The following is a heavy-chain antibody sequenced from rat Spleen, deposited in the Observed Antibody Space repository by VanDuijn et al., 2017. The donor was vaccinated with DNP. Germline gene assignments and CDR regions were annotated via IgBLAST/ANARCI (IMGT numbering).Heavy chain of an antibody. CDR2: ISPSGGST. V-gene: IGHV5-31*01. D-gene: IGHD1-11*01. Sequence: EVQLVESGGGPVQPGRSLKLSCVASGFIFSNYWMTWIRQAPGKGLEWVASISPSGGSTYYPDSVKGRFTISRDNAKSTQYLQMDSLRSEDTATYYCATEGTTDPWGQGVMVTVSS. CDR1: GFIFSNYW. J-gene: IGHJ2*01. CDR3: ATEGTTDP.